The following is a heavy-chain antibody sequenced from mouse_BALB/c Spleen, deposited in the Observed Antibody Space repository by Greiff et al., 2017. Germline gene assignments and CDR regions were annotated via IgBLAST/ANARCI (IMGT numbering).Heavy chain of an antibody. V-gene: IGHV14-3*02. CDR1: GFNIKDTY. Sequence: VQLQQSGAELVKPGASVKLSCTASGFNIKDTYMHWVKQRPEQGLEWIGRIDPANGNTKYDPKFQGKATITADTSSNTAYLQLSSLTSEDTAVYYCAREGLYGNYWYFDVWGAGTTVTVSS. CDR2: IDPANGNT. D-gene: IGHD2-1*01. J-gene: IGHJ1*01. CDR3: AREGLYGNYWYFDV.